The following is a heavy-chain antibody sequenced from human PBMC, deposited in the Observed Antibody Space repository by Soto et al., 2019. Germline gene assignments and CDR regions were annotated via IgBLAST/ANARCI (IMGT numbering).Heavy chain of an antibody. J-gene: IGHJ3*02. Sequence: GGSLRLSCAASGFTFDDYAMHWVRQAPGKGLEWVSGISWNSGSIGYADSVKGRFTISRDNAKNSLYLQMNSLRAEDTALYYCAKDSDKGAFDIWGQGTMVTVSS. D-gene: IGHD2-15*01. V-gene: IGHV3-9*01. CDR1: GFTFDDYA. CDR3: AKDSDKGAFDI. CDR2: ISWNSGSI.